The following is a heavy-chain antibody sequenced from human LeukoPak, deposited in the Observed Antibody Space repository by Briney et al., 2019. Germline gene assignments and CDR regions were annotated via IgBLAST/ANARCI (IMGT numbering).Heavy chain of an antibody. CDR3: VTDWPVW. J-gene: IGHJ4*02. Sequence: GGSLRVSCVGSGFSFSANNMHWMRHAAGKGPEWLSFISSSGTTIRYADSVRDRFFISRDNAKNSLYLQMSSLRDEDTALYYCVTDWPVWWGQGTLVTVSS. CDR2: ISSSGTTI. D-gene: IGHD3-16*01. V-gene: IGHV3-48*02. CDR1: GFSFSANN.